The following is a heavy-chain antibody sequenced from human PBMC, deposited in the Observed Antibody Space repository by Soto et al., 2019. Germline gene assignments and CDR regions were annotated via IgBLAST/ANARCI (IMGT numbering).Heavy chain of an antibody. CDR2: INHSGST. Sequence: SDTLSLTCAVYGGSFSGYYWSWIRQPPGKGLEWIGEINHSGSTNYNPSLKSRVTISVDTSKNQFSLKLSSVTAADTAVYYCARGLKAAAGTSYYFDYWVQGTLVTVFS. V-gene: IGHV4-34*01. CDR3: ARGLKAAAGTSYYFDY. CDR1: GGSFSGYY. J-gene: IGHJ4*02. D-gene: IGHD6-13*01.